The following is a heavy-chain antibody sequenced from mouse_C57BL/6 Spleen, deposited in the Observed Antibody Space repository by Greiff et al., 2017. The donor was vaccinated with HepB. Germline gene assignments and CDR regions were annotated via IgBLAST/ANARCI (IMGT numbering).Heavy chain of an antibody. CDR3: ARLGRFAY. Sequence: EVQLQESGGDLVKPGGSLKLSCAASGFTFSSYGMSWVRQTPDKRLEWVATISSGGSYTYYPDSVKGRFTISRDNAKNTLYLQMSSLKSEYTAMYYCARLGRFAYWGQGTLVTVSA. J-gene: IGHJ3*01. CDR1: GFTFSSYG. V-gene: IGHV5-6*01. CDR2: ISSGGSYT.